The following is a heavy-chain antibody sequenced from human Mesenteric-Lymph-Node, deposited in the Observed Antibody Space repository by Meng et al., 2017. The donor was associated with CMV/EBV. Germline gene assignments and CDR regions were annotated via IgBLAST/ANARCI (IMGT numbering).Heavy chain of an antibody. J-gene: IGHJ4*02. CDR2: IHYDGSSI. D-gene: IGHD2-21*01. Sequence: GESLKISCAASGFTFSDYGMHWVRQAPGKGLEWVTFIHYDGSSIDYADSVKGRFTISRDNSKNTLYLQMNSLRPEDTAVYYCAKDFKWHIDYWGQGTLVT. V-gene: IGHV3-30*02. CDR1: GFTFSDYG. CDR3: AKDFKWHIDY.